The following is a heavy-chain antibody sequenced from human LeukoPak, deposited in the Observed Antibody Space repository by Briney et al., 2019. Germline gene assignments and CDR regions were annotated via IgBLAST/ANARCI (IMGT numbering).Heavy chain of an antibody. V-gene: IGHV3-30*02. CDR1: GFTFSSYG. CDR2: IRYDGSNK. CDR3: AKDSKRFLEWSQGEFDP. Sequence: GGSLRLSCAASGFTFSSYGMHWVRQAPGKGLEWVAFIRYDGSNKYYADSVKGRFTISRDNSKNTLYLQMNSLRAEDTAVYYCAKDSKRFLEWSQGEFDPWGQGTLVTVSS. J-gene: IGHJ5*02. D-gene: IGHD3-3*01.